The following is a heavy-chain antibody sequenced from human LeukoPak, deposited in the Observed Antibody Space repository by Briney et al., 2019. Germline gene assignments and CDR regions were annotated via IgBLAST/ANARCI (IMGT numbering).Heavy chain of an antibody. J-gene: IGHJ6*02. D-gene: IGHD3-16*02. CDR2: IYHSGST. Sequence: PSETLSLTCTVSGGSISSGGYYWSWIRQPPGKGLEWIGYIYHSGSTYYNPSLKSRVTISVDTSKNQFSLKVNSVTAADTAVYYCATRKIRGIIGHYYSGTDVWGQGTTVTVSS. CDR1: GGSISSGGYY. V-gene: IGHV4-30-2*01. CDR3: ATRKIRGIIGHYYSGTDV.